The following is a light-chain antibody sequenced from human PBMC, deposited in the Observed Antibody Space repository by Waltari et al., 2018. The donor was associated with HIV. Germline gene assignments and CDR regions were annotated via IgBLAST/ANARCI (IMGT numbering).Light chain of an antibody. V-gene: IGLV1-47*01. CDR2: RNS. CDR3: AAWDDSLSGWV. CDR1: SPNIGDNY. J-gene: IGLJ3*02. Sequence: QSALTPPPSTSGTPGPTVPIPCSGSSPNIGDNYLSLYQQLPGTAPKLLIYRNSQRPSGVRDRFSGSKSGTSASLAINDLRSEDEAEYHCAAWDDSLSGWVFGGGTNLTVL.